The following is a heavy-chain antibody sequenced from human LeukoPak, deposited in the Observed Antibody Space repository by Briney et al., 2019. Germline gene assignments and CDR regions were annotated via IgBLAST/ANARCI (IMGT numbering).Heavy chain of an antibody. V-gene: IGHV1-18*01. J-gene: IGHJ3*02. Sequence: ASVKVSCKTSGYTFITFGISWVRQAPGQGLEWMGWISAYNGNTNYAQKLQGRVTMTTDTSTSTAYMELRSLRSDDTAVFYCARGRFGNPLQLQPRRPFDMWGQGTVVTISS. CDR3: ARGRFGNPLQLQPRRPFDM. CDR2: ISAYNGNT. CDR1: GYTFITFG. D-gene: IGHD1-1*01.